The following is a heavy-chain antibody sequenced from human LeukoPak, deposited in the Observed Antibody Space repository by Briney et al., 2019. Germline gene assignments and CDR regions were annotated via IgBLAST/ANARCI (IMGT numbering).Heavy chain of an antibody. V-gene: IGHV1-2*06. CDR1: GYTFTGYY. Sequence: ASVKVSCKASGYTFTGYYMHWVRQAPGQGLEWMGRINPNSGGTNYAQKFQGRVTMTRDTSISTAYMELSRLRSDDTAVYYCAREKGINWNGDYYYCGMDVWGQGTTVTVSS. D-gene: IGHD1-20*01. CDR2: INPNSGGT. CDR3: AREKGINWNGDYYYCGMDV. J-gene: IGHJ6*02.